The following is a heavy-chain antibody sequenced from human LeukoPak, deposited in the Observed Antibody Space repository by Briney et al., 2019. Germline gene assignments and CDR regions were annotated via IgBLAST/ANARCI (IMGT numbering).Heavy chain of an antibody. CDR1: GFTVSSNY. CDR3: ARAKGEYQLPSDHVLYYYGMDV. D-gene: IGHD2-2*01. Sequence: GGSLRLSCAASGFTVSSNYMSWVRQAPGKGLEWVSVIYSGGSTYYADSVKGRFTISRDNSKNTLYLQMNSLRAEDTAVYYCARAKGEYQLPSDHVLYYYGMDVWGQGTTVTVSS. V-gene: IGHV3-53*01. J-gene: IGHJ6*02. CDR2: IYSGGST.